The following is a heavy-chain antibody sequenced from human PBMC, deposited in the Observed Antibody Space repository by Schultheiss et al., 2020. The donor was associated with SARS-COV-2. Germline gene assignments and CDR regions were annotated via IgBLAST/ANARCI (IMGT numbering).Heavy chain of an antibody. CDR3: ARGMVVAATRGFDY. Sequence: GGSLRLSCTVSGGSISNYYWSWIRQPPGKGLEWVSSISSSSSYIYYADSVKGRFTISRDNAKNSLYLQMNSLRAEDTAVYYCARGMVVAATRGFDYWGQGTVVTVSS. J-gene: IGHJ4*02. D-gene: IGHD2-15*01. CDR2: ISSSSSYI. CDR1: GGSISNYY. V-gene: IGHV3-21*01.